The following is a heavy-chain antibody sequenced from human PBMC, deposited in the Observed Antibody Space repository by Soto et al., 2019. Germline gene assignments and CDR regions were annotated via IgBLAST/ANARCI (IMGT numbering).Heavy chain of an antibody. CDR1: GFTFSSYS. Sequence: GGSLRLSCAASGFTFSSYSMNWVRQAPGKGLEWVSSISSSSSYIYYADSVKGRFTISRDNAKNSLYVQMNSLRAEDTAVYYCAREIDYGDYVEGGIVGEIDYWGQGTLVTVSS. D-gene: IGHD4-17*01. J-gene: IGHJ4*02. CDR3: AREIDYGDYVEGGIVGEIDY. V-gene: IGHV3-21*01. CDR2: ISSSSSYI.